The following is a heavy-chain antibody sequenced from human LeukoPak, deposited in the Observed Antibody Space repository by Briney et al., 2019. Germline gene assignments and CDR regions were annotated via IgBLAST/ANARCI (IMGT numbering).Heavy chain of an antibody. CDR2: FYPGDSDT. V-gene: IGHV5-51*01. Sequence: GESLKISCKGSGYSFTSYWIGCVRPMPGKGLEWMGIFYPGDSDTRYSPSFQGQVTISADKSISTAYLQWSSLKASDTAIYYCARRSSSSWTIDYWGQGTLVTVSS. CDR1: GYSFTSYW. CDR3: ARRSSSSWTIDY. D-gene: IGHD6-13*01. J-gene: IGHJ4*02.